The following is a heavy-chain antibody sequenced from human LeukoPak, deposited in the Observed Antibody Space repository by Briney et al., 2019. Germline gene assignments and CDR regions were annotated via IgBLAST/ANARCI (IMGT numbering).Heavy chain of an antibody. CDR1: GFTFNTYS. CDR3: ARHVDPDCSGTICYFGMDV. V-gene: IGHV3-21*01. CDR2: ISSSSSYI. Sequence: PGGSLRLSCAASGFTFNTYSMIWVRQAPGKGLEWVSSISSSSSYIYYADSVKGRFTISRDNAKSSLYLQMNSLRAEDTAVYYCARHVDPDCSGTICYFGMDVWGQGTLVTVSS. J-gene: IGHJ4*02. D-gene: IGHD2-2*01.